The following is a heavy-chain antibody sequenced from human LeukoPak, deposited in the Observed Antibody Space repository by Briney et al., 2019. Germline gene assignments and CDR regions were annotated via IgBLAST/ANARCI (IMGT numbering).Heavy chain of an antibody. V-gene: IGHV1-2*02. J-gene: IGHJ4*02. D-gene: IGHD2-15*01. CDR3: ARAGGYCGRISCPYYFDY. CDR2: MNPKSGAT. Sequence: ASVKVSCKTSGYRFTGYYLHWVRQAPGQGLEWMGWMNPKSGATDYARKFQGRVTMTRDTSISTAYMELTRLRSDDTAVYYCARAGGYCGRISCPYYFDYWGQGSLVAVSS. CDR1: GYRFTGYY.